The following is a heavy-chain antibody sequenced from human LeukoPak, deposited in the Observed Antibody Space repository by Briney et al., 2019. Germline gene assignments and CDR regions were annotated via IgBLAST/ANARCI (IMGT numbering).Heavy chain of an antibody. CDR2: IYPGDSDT. V-gene: IGHV5-51*01. CDR1: GYSFTSYW. D-gene: IGHD3-3*01. Sequence: GESLKISCKSSGYSFTSYWIGWVRQMPGKGLEWMGIIYPGDSDTRYSPSFQGQVTISADKSISTAYLQWSSLKASDTAMYYCARRSSTYYDFWSGLFDYWGQGTLVTVSS. J-gene: IGHJ4*02. CDR3: ARRSSTYYDFWSGLFDY.